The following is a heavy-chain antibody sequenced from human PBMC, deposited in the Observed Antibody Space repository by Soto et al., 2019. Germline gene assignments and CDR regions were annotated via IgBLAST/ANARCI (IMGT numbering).Heavy chain of an antibody. V-gene: IGHV3-66*01. Sequence: GGSLRLSCSVSGLTVSNSRVTWVRQPPGRGLEWVSLVSDDGATYYADSVKGRFTISPDNFRNIVHLQMNSLRAGDTAVYYCAGRPPGHCITASTSCPFDFWGQGTLVTVSS. J-gene: IGHJ4*02. CDR2: VSDDGAT. D-gene: IGHD2-2*01. CDR1: GLTVSNSR. CDR3: AGRPPGHCITASTSCPFDF.